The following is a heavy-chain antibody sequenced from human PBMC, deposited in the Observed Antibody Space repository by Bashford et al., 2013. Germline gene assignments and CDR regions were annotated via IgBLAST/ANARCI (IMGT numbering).Heavy chain of an antibody. J-gene: IGHJ6*02. Sequence: VRQAPGKGLVWVSRINSDGSSTSYADSVKGRFTISRDNAKNTLYLQMNSLRAEDTAVYYCTRISTRSQCDAGASPFDYYGMDVVGPRDHGHRLL. D-gene: IGHD3-3*02. CDR2: INSDGSST. CDR3: TRISTRSQCDAGASPFDYYGMDV. V-gene: IGHV3-74*01.